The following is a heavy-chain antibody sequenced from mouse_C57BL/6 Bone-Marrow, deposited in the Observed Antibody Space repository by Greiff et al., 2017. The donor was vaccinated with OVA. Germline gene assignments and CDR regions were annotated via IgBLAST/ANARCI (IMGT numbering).Heavy chain of an antibody. V-gene: IGHV1-50*01. J-gene: IGHJ3*01. CDR2: IDPCDSYT. Sequence: QVQLQQSGAELVKPGASVKLSCKASGYTFTSYWMHWVKQRPGKGLEWIGEIDPCDSYTNYNQKFKGKATLTVDTSSSTAYMQLNSLTSEDSAVYYCASAFFAYGGQGTLVTVSA. CDR1: GYTFTSYW. CDR3: ASAFFAY.